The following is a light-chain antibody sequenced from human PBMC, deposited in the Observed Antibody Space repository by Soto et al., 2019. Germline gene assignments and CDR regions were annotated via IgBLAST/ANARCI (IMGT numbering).Light chain of an antibody. CDR2: GAS. CDR3: QQRNSWPPTFT. V-gene: IGKV3-15*01. J-gene: IGKJ5*01. Sequence: VVTPSPAPLSVCPGERVTLSCRALQSVGGSLAWYRQKPGQAPSLLVYGASTRATGIPARFSGSGSGTEFTLTISSLQSDDFAVYYCQQRNSWPPTFTFGQGTRLEIK. CDR1: QSVGGS.